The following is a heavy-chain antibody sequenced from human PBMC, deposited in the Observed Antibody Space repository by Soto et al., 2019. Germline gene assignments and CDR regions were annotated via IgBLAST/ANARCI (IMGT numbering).Heavy chain of an antibody. CDR2: IYYSGST. V-gene: IGHV4-61*01. D-gene: IGHD3-3*01. CDR3: ARTGVGFGVLIPFDY. Sequence: PSETLSLTCTVSVSSGSYYWSWIRQPPGKGLEWIGYIYYSGSTNYNPSLKSRVTISVDTSKNQFSLKLSSVTAADTAVYYCARTGVGFGVLIPFDYWGQGTLVTVSS. CDR1: VSSGSYY. J-gene: IGHJ4*02.